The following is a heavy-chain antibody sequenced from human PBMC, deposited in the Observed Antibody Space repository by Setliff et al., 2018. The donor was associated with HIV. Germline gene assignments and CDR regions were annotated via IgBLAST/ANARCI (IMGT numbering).Heavy chain of an antibody. D-gene: IGHD6-19*01. CDR1: GFTFSPYA. CDR3: ARAVHSGWYYFDY. J-gene: IGHJ4*02. Sequence: GGSLRLSCATSGFTFSPYAIHWVRQAPGKGLEWVSSISSSSSYIYYADSLKGRFTISRDNAKNSLYLQMNSLRAEDTAVYYCARAVHSGWYYFDYWSQGTLVTVSS. CDR2: ISSSSSYI. V-gene: IGHV3-21*01.